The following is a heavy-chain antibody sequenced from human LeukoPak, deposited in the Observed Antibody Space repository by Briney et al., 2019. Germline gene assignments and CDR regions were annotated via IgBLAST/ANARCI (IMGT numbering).Heavy chain of an antibody. CDR1: GGSISRYY. CDR2: VYTSGST. Sequence: KTSETLSLTCSVSGGSISRYYWNWIRQPAGKGLEWIGRVYTSGSTNYNPSLKSRVTMSVDTSKNQFSLKLSSVTAADTAVYYCATYTNRLHYWGQGTLVTVSS. J-gene: IGHJ4*02. D-gene: IGHD2-8*01. CDR3: ATYTNRLHY. V-gene: IGHV4-4*07.